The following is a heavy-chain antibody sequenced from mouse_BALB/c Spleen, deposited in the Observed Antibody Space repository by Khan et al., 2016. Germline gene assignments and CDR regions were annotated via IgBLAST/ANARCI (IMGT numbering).Heavy chain of an antibody. V-gene: IGHV9-3*02. J-gene: IGHJ3*01. CDR1: GYTFTNYR. CDR3: AEEYYGSNWFAY. D-gene: IGHD1-1*01. CDR2: INTNTGEP. Sequence: QIQLVQSGPELKKPGETVKISCKASGYTFTNYRMNWVKQAPGKGLKWMGWINTNTGEPTYAEEFKGRFAFSLENYASTAYLQINNLKNEDTATYFCAEEYYGSNWFAYWGQGTLVTVSA.